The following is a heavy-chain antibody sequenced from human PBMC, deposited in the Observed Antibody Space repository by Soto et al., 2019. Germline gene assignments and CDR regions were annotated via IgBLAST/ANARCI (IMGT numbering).Heavy chain of an antibody. D-gene: IGHD2-2*01. CDR2: TYYRSKWYN. CDR3: ARDGAGIVVVPAGSRGAFDI. V-gene: IGHV6-1*01. J-gene: IGHJ3*02. CDR1: GDSVSSNSAA. Sequence: PSQTLSLTCAISGDSVSSNSAAWNWIRQSPSRGFEWLGRTYYRSKWYNDYAVSVKSRITINPDTSKNQFSLQLNSVTPEDTAVYYCARDGAGIVVVPAGSRGAFDIWGQGTMVTVSS.